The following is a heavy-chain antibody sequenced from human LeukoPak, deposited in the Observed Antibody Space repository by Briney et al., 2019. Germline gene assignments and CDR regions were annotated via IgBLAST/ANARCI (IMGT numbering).Heavy chain of an antibody. J-gene: IGHJ4*02. CDR1: AFTVSSKY. CDR2: IYSGAST. CDR3: IYGYTLDF. D-gene: IGHD5-18*01. Sequence: AGSLRFSCAASAFTVSSKYMNWLRQAPGLGLEWVSVIYSGASTKYADSVKGRFTISRDNSKTTQYLQMNSLRADYTAVYYCIYGYTLDFWGQGTLVTVSS. V-gene: IGHV3-53*01.